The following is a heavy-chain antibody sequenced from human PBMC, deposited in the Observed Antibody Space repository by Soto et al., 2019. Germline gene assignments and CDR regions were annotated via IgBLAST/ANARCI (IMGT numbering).Heavy chain of an antibody. D-gene: IGHD3-10*01. J-gene: IGHJ4*02. CDR1: DKSMSEDIW. V-gene: IGHV4-4*02. Sequence: SETLSLTCVVSDKSMSEDIWWSWVRQSPVKGLEGIGEVHHSKGALYNPSLSSRVTVSADVFSNKFFLEVRSVGAADTAVSYGARAGRYNLNSWGQGTPVTVCS. CDR2: VHHSKGA. CDR3: ARAGRYNLNS.